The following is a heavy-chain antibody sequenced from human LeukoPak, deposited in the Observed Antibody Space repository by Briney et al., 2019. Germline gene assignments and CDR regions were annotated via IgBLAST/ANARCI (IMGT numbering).Heavy chain of an antibody. J-gene: IGHJ4*02. Sequence: GASVKVSCKASGDNFSNSVITWVRQAPGQGLEWMGRIIPVFGVSNFAQKFQGRVTMTRNTSISTAYMELSSLRSEDTAVYYCARGPDATVITDWGQGTLVTVSS. D-gene: IGHD4-17*01. CDR2: IIPVFGVS. CDR1: GDNFSNSV. V-gene: IGHV1-69*04. CDR3: ARGPDATVITD.